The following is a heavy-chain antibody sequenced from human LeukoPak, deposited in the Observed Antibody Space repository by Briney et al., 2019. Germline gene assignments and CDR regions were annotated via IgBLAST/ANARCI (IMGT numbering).Heavy chain of an antibody. J-gene: IGHJ3*02. V-gene: IGHV5-51*01. CDR2: IYPGDSDT. CDR1: GYRFTSYW. CDR3: ARERSSGYYTEDAFDI. D-gene: IGHD3-22*01. Sequence: GGSLKISCKASGYRFTSYWIGGVRQMPEKGLEGMGIIYPGDSDTRYSPSFQGQVTISADKSISTAYLQWSSLKASDTAMYYCARERSSGYYTEDAFDIWGQGTMVTVSS.